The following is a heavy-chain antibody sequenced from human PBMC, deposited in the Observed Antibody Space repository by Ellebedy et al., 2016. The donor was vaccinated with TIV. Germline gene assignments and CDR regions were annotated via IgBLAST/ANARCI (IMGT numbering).Heavy chain of an antibody. V-gene: IGHV3-74*01. CDR1: GFSFSNYW. D-gene: IGHD5-12*01. Sequence: GESLKISCVASGFSFSNYWIHWVRQVPGKGLVWVSRINSDGSGTSYADSVKGRFTISRDNSKNTLYLQMNSLRAEDTAVYYCAKVVVATIKGLGGFDIWGQGTMVTVSS. CDR3: AKVVVATIKGLGGFDI. CDR2: INSDGSGT. J-gene: IGHJ3*02.